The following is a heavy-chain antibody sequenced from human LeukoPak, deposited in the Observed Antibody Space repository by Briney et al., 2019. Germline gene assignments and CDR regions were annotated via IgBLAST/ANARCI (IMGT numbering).Heavy chain of an antibody. J-gene: IGHJ4*02. CDR2: IYYSGST. V-gene: IGHV4-39*07. Sequence: SETLSLTCTVSGGSISSSSYYWGWIRQPPGKGLEWIGTIYYSGSTYYNPSLKSRVSISADTSKNQFSLKLSSVTAADTAVYYCARFMSYSSNWNRRFTGPDYWGQGTLVTVSS. CDR3: ARFMSYSSNWNRRFTGPDY. D-gene: IGHD6-13*01. CDR1: GGSISSSSYY.